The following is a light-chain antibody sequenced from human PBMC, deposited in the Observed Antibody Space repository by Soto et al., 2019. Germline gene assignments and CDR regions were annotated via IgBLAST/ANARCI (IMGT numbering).Light chain of an antibody. CDR2: EDN. CDR1: SSHIENNY. V-gene: IGLV1-51*02. J-gene: IGLJ1*01. Sequence: SVVAQPPPLFAAPGQKVTLSCSRNSSHIENNYVSWYQQFPGTAPKLLIYEDNKRPSGIPDRFSGSKSGTSATLGITGLQTGDEADYYCGTWDSSLSAYVFGTGTKVTVL. CDR3: GTWDSSLSAYV.